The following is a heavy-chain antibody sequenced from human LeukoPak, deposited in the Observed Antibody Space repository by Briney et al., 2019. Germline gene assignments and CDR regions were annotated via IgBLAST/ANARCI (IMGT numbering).Heavy chain of an antibody. CDR2: ISAYNGNT. Sequence: ASVKVSCKASGGTFSSFAISWVRQAPGQGLEWMGWISAYNGNTNYAQKLQGRVTMTTDTSTSTAYMELRSLRSDDTAVYYCARGGKYGCSGGSCYSDYWGQGTLVTVSA. J-gene: IGHJ4*02. V-gene: IGHV1-18*01. CDR1: GGTFSSFA. D-gene: IGHD2-15*01. CDR3: ARGGKYGCSGGSCYSDY.